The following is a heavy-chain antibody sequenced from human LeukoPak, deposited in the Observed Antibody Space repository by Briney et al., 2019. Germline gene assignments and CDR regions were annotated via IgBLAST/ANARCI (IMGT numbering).Heavy chain of an antibody. J-gene: IGHJ4*02. V-gene: IGHV3-23*01. Sequence: PGGSLRLYCLTSGFTLSNNAMRWVRQAPGEGVEWISGISGSGASTYYADSVKGRFTISRDDSRNTLYLQMNSLRGDDTAVYYCAKDVGKWESLHFFDYWGQGTLVTVSS. CDR3: AKDVGKWESLHFFDY. D-gene: IGHD1-26*01. CDR1: GFTLSNNA. CDR2: ISGSGAST.